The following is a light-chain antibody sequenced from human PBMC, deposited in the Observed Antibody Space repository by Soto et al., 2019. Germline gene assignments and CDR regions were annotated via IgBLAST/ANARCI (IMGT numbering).Light chain of an antibody. V-gene: IGKV3-20*01. Sequence: EIVLTQSPGTLSLSPGEGATLSCRASLTISNNFIAWYQQRAGQAPRLVIYGASTRATGIPDRFSASGSGTDFTLTIRRLEPEDFAVYFCQQYFSSPLTFGQGTKVDIK. CDR2: GAS. CDR3: QQYFSSPLT. J-gene: IGKJ1*01. CDR1: LTISNNF.